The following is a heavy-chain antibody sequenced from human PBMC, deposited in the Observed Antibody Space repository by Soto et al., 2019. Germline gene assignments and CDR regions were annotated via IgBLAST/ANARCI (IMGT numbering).Heavy chain of an antibody. CDR1: GFTFSSYG. Sequence: QVQLVESGGGVVQPGRSLRLSCAASGFTFSSYGMHWVRQAPGKGLEWVAVIWYDGSNKYYADSVKGRFTISRDNSKNTLHLQMNSLRAEDTAVYYCARVSVPCCGGVPEPDYWGQGTLVTVSS. CDR2: IWYDGSNK. V-gene: IGHV3-33*01. J-gene: IGHJ4*02. CDR3: ARVSVPCCGGVPEPDY. D-gene: IGHD2-21*01.